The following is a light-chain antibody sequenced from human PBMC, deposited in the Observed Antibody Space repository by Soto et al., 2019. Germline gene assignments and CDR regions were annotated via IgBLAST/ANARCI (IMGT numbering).Light chain of an antibody. Sequence: DIVMTQSPDSLAVSLGERATINCKSSQRVLYSSNKNNYLAWYQQKPGQPPTLLIYWASTRASGVPDRFSGSGSGTDFTLTISSLQAEDVALYYCQQYHTTPFTFGPGTEVNIK. CDR1: QRVLYSSNKNNY. CDR2: WAS. J-gene: IGKJ3*01. CDR3: QQYHTTPFT. V-gene: IGKV4-1*01.